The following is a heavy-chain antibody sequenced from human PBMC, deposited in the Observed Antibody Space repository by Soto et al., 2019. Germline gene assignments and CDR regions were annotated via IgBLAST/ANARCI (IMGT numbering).Heavy chain of an antibody. CDR2: IDPSDSYT. V-gene: IGHV5-10-1*01. CDR1: GYSFTSYW. Sequence: GESLKISCKGSGYSFTSYWISWVRQMPGKGLEWMGRIDPSDSYTNYSPSFQGHVTISADKSISTAYLQWSSLKASDTAMYYCARHEGDGYNLHYYYGMDVWGQGTTVTVSS. J-gene: IGHJ6*02. D-gene: IGHD5-12*01. CDR3: ARHEGDGYNLHYYYGMDV.